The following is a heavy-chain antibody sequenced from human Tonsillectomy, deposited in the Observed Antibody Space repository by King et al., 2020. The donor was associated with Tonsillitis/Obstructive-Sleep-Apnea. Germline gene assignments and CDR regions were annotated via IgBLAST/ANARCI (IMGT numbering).Heavy chain of an antibody. CDR2: IYYSGST. V-gene: IGHV4-61*01. Sequence: QLQESGPGLVKPSETLSLTCTVSGGSVSSGSYYWSWIRQPPGKGLEWIGYIYYSGSTNYNPSLKSRVTISVDTSKNQFSLKLTSVTAADTAVYYCARVLTNYYYYMDVWGKGTTVTVSS. CDR3: ARVLTNYYYYMDV. CDR1: GGSVSSGSYY. J-gene: IGHJ6*03.